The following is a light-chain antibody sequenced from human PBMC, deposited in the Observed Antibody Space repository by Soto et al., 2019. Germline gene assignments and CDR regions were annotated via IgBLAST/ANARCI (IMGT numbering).Light chain of an antibody. CDR2: NVD. Sequence: QSVLTQVASVSASPGQSITISCTGTSSDVGGHNYVSWYQQHPGNAPKLMIYNVDYRPSGISNRFSGSKSGSTASLTISGLQADDEAYYYCSSYADSSTVVFGGGTKLTVL. J-gene: IGLJ2*01. CDR3: SSYADSSTVV. CDR1: SSDVGGHNY. V-gene: IGLV2-14*03.